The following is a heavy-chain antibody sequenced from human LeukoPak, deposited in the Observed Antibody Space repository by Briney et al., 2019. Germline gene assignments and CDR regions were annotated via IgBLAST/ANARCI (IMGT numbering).Heavy chain of an antibody. V-gene: IGHV3-48*01. CDR3: ARAWDYYGSGSPDGLDY. D-gene: IGHD3-10*01. CDR2: ISSSSSTI. Sequence: GGSLRLSCAASGFTFSSYSMNWVRQAPGKGLEWVSYISSSSSTIYYADSVKGRFTISRDNAKNSLYLQMNSLRAEDTAVYYCARAWDYYGSGSPDGLDYWGQGTLVTVSS. CDR1: GFTFSSYS. J-gene: IGHJ4*02.